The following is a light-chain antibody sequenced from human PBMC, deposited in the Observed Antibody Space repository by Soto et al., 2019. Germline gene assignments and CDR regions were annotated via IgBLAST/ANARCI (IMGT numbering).Light chain of an antibody. J-gene: IGLJ1*01. CDR2: DVS. V-gene: IGLV2-11*01. CDR1: SSDVGGYNY. Sequence: QSALTQPRSVSGSPGQSVTISCTGTSSDVGGYNYVSWYQQHPGKAPKLMIYDVSKRPSGVPDRFSGSKSGNTASLTISGLQAEDEAEYYCSLYTTASTYVFGTGTEVTVL. CDR3: SLYTTASTYV.